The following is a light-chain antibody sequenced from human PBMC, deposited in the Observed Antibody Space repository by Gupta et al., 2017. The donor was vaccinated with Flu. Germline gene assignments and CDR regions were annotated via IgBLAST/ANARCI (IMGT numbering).Light chain of an antibody. Sequence: DIQMTQSPSSLSASVGERVTITCRASQGISMYLNWYQHKPGKAPKLLIYGASSLQSGVSSRFSGSGSGRDFTLTISSLQPEDFATYYCQQSSSAPKTFGQGTKVEMK. J-gene: IGKJ1*01. CDR3: QQSSSAPKT. CDR1: QGISMY. CDR2: GAS. V-gene: IGKV1-39*01.